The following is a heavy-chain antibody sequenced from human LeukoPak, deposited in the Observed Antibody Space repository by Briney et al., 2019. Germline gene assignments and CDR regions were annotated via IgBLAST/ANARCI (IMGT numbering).Heavy chain of an antibody. Sequence: GGSLRLSCAASGFTFDDYAMHWVRQAPGKGLEWVAFIRYAGGETYYADSVKGRFTISRDDSKNTLYLQMNSLRVEDTAIYYCAKDLIRDLWFGDSWGQGTLVTVSS. CDR1: GFTFDDYA. J-gene: IGHJ4*02. V-gene: IGHV3-30*02. CDR2: IRYAGGET. D-gene: IGHD3-10*01. CDR3: AKDLIRDLWFGDS.